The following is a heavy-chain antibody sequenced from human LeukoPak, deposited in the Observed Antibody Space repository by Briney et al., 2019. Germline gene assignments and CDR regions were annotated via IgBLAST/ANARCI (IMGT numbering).Heavy chain of an antibody. J-gene: IGHJ4*02. Sequence: SETLSLTCAVYGGSYSGYYWSWIRQPPGKGLEWIGEINHSGSTNYNPSLKSRVTISVDTSKNQFSLKLSSVTAADTAVYYCARAVVVVTAITPYYFDYWGQGTLVTVSS. CDR3: ARAVVVVTAITPYYFDY. D-gene: IGHD2-21*02. V-gene: IGHV4-34*01. CDR2: INHSGST. CDR1: GGSYSGYY.